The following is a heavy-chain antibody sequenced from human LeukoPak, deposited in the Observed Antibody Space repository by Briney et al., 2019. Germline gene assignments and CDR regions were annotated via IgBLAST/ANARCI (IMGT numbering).Heavy chain of an antibody. Sequence: KAGGSLRLSCAAFGFSLRDYDISWIRQAPGKGLEWVSHTVTSSGAIYHADSVKGRFTISRDNAKNSVSLPLNNLRAEDTALYYCARDVKGDRAFDVWGHGTMVTVSS. V-gene: IGHV3-11*01. CDR2: TVTSSGAI. J-gene: IGHJ3*01. CDR3: ARDVKGDRAFDV. CDR1: GFSLRDYD.